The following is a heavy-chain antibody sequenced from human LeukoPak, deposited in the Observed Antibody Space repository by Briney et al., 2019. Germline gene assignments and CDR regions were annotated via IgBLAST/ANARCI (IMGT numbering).Heavy chain of an antibody. D-gene: IGHD7-27*01. CDR3: ARHARELGIIHH. J-gene: IGHJ1*01. Sequence: PSETLSLTCTVSGGSISSSSYYWGWIRQPPGKGLEWIGSIYYSGSTYYNPSLKSRVTISVDTSKNQFSLKLSSVTAADTAVYYCARHARELGIIHHWGQGTLVTVSS. CDR2: IYYSGST. V-gene: IGHV4-39*01. CDR1: GGSISSSSYY.